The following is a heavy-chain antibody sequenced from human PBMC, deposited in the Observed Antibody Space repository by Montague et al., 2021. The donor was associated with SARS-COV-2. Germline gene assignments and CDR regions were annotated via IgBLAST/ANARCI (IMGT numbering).Heavy chain of an antibody. CDR1: GGSISSSNYY. Sequence: SETLSLTCTVSGGSISSSNYYWDWIRQPPGKGLEWIGSIYDSGSTYYXPSLKSRVTKSVDTSKNHFSLKLSSVTAADTAVYYCARRGRKLLPVATTVGGFDIWGQGTMVTVSS. CDR2: IYDSGST. V-gene: IGHV4-39*02. J-gene: IGHJ3*02. CDR3: ARRGRKLLPVATTVGGFDI. D-gene: IGHD5-12*01.